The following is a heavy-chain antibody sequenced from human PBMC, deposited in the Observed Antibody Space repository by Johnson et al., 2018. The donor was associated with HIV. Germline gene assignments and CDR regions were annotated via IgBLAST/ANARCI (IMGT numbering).Heavy chain of an antibody. CDR3: AREIAAAGTWAFDI. Sequence: VQLVESGGGLVQPGGSLRLSCAASGFTFSSYWMHWVRQAPGKGLVWVSRINSDGSSTSYADSVKGRFTISRDNAKNTLSLQMNSLRAEETAVYYCAREIAAAGTWAFDIWGPGTMVTVSS. CDR2: INSDGSST. D-gene: IGHD6-13*01. J-gene: IGHJ3*02. CDR1: GFTFSSYW. V-gene: IGHV3-74*01.